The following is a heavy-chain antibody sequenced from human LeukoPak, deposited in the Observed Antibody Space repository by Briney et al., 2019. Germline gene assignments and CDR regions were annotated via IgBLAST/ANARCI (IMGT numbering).Heavy chain of an antibody. CDR1: GGSISSYY. Sequence: SETLSLTCTVSGGSISSYYWSWIRQPPGKGLEWIGYMYNSGSTNYNPSLKSRVTISVEKSKNQFSLNLNSVTAADTAVYYCARCRSYDTSGYCDAVDIWGQGTMVTVSS. V-gene: IGHV4-59*01. CDR3: ARCRSYDTSGYCDAVDI. D-gene: IGHD3-22*01. CDR2: MYNSGST. J-gene: IGHJ3*02.